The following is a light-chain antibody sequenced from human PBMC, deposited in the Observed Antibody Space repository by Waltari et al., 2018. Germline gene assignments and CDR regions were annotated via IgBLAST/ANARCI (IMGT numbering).Light chain of an antibody. J-gene: IGKJ1*01. Sequence: DIQMTQSPSTLSASVGDRVTITCRASQSISSWLAWYHQKPGKAPKLLIYKASSLESGVPSMFSGSGSGTEFTLTISSLQPDDFATYYCQQYNSYSRTFGQGTKVEIK. V-gene: IGKV1-5*03. CDR2: KAS. CDR3: QQYNSYSRT. CDR1: QSISSW.